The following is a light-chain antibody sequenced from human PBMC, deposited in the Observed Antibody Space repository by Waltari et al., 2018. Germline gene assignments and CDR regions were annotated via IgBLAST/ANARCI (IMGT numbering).Light chain of an antibody. J-gene: IGKJ1*01. Sequence: EIVLTQSPGPLSLSPGERATLSCRASQSVTSSYLAWYQQKPGKAPRRLIYGASSRATGIPDRFSGSESGTDFTLTISRLEPEDSAVYYCQQYGSSPRTFGQGTKVEIK. V-gene: IGKV3-20*01. CDR2: GAS. CDR3: QQYGSSPRT. CDR1: QSVTSSY.